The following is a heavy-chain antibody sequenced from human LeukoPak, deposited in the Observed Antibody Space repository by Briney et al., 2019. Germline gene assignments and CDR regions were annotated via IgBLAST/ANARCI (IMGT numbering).Heavy chain of an antibody. J-gene: IGHJ4*02. Sequence: ASVKVSCKASGYTFTGYYMHWVRQAPGQGLEWMGWINPNSGGTNYAQKFQGRVTMTRDTSISTAYMELSRLRSDDTAVYYCARGEGYDILTGYYAEYYFDYWGQGTLVTVSS. CDR1: GYTFTGYY. CDR2: INPNSGGT. CDR3: ARGEGYDILTGYYAEYYFDY. D-gene: IGHD3-9*01. V-gene: IGHV1-2*02.